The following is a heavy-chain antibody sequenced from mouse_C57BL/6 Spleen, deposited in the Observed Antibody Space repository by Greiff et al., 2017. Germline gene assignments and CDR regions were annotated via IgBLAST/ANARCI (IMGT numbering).Heavy chain of an antibody. Sequence: QVQLQQPGAELVMPGASVKLSCQASGYTFTSYWMHWVKQRPGQGLEWIGEIYPSDSYTNYNQKFNGKSTFTVAKSSSTAYMQLSRLTSEDSAVYYCARWGLRQGFGCWGQGTTLTVSS. CDR2: IYPSDSYT. CDR3: ARWGLRQGFGC. V-gene: IGHV1-69*01. CDR1: GYTFTSYW. D-gene: IGHD2-4*01. J-gene: IGHJ2*01.